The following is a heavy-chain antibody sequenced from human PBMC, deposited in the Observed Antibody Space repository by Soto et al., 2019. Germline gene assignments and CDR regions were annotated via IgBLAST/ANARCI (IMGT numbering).Heavy chain of an antibody. D-gene: IGHD6-6*01. Sequence: GGSLRLSCAASGFTFSSYAMHWVRQAPGKGLKWVAVISYDGSNKYYADSVKGRFTISRDNSKNTLYLQMNSLRAEDTAVYYCARKIAARPGVLYYYYGMDVWGQGTTVTVSS. V-gene: IGHV3-30-3*01. CDR1: GFTFSSYA. J-gene: IGHJ6*02. CDR2: ISYDGSNK. CDR3: ARKIAARPGVLYYYYGMDV.